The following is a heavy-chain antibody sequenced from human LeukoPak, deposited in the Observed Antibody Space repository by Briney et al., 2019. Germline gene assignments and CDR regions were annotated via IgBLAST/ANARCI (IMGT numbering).Heavy chain of an antibody. CDR1: GGSFIGYY. CDR3: ARGQNGSRSCSHGNGY. CDR2: INHSGSS. D-gene: IGHD3-10*01. V-gene: IGHV4-34*01. Sequence: SETLSLTCAVSGGSFIGYYLTWIRQPPGKGLEWIGEINHSGSSNYNPSLKSRVTISVDTSKNQFSLKLSSVTAADTAVYYCARGQNGSRSCSHGNGYCGQGTLVTVSS. J-gene: IGHJ4*02.